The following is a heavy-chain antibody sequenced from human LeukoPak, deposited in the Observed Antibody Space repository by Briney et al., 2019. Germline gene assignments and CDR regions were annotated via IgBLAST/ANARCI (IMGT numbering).Heavy chain of an antibody. V-gene: IGHV2-70*04. CDR1: GFSLNASGMS. J-gene: IGHJ4*02. CDR2: IDWDDEK. CDR3: ARIGLSTFYGSGGFDH. D-gene: IGHD3-10*01. Sequence: SGPTLVNPTQTLTLTCNFSGFSLNASGMSVNWIRQPPGKALEWLARIDWDDEKFYSTSLKTRITISKDTSRNQVVLTMANMDPVDTATYYCARIGLSTFYGSGGFDHWGQGALVTVSS.